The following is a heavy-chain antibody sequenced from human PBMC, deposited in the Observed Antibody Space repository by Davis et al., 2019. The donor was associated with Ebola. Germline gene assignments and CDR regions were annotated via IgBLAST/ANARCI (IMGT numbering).Heavy chain of an antibody. CDR3: ARVGIRSSTYYFDY. CDR1: GYTFTSYG. Sequence: AASVKVSCKASGYTFTSYGISWVRQAPGQGLEWMGGIIPIFGTANYAQKFQGRVTITADESTSTAYMELSSLRSEDTAVYYCARVGIRSSTYYFDYWGQGTLVTVSS. CDR2: IIPIFGTA. V-gene: IGHV1-69*13. J-gene: IGHJ4*02. D-gene: IGHD6-13*01.